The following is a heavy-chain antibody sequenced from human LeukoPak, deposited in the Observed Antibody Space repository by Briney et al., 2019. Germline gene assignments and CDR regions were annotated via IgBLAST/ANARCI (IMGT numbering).Heavy chain of an antibody. CDR3: ARAGGYDFWSGDHFDY. CDR2: IYTSGST. J-gene: IGHJ4*02. Sequence: PSETLSLTCTVSGGSISSGSYYWNWIRQPAGKGLGWIGRIYTSGSTNYNPSLKSRVTISLDTSKNQFSLKLSSVTAADTAVYYCARAGGYDFWSGDHFDYWGQGTLVTVSS. D-gene: IGHD3-3*01. V-gene: IGHV4-61*02. CDR1: GGSISSGSYY.